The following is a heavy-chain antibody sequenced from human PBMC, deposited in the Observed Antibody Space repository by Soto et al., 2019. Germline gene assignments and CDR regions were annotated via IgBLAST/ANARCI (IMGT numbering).Heavy chain of an antibody. Sequence: GGSLRLSCTASGFTFGDYAMSWFRQAPGKGLEWVGFIRSKAYGGTTEYAASVKGRFTISRDDSKIIAYLQMNSLKTEDTAVYYCTRGDDFWSGYYLPPFDYWGQGTLVTVSS. CDR2: IRSKAYGGTT. CDR1: GFTFGDYA. CDR3: TRGDDFWSGYYLPPFDY. D-gene: IGHD3-3*01. J-gene: IGHJ4*02. V-gene: IGHV3-49*03.